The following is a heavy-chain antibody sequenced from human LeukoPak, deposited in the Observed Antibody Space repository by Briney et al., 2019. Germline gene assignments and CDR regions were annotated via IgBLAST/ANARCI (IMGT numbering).Heavy chain of an antibody. D-gene: IGHD3-22*01. J-gene: IGHJ3*02. CDR3: AREDSSGAFDI. CDR1: GFTFRSYD. Sequence: GGSLRLSCAASGFTFRSYDMHWVRQAPGTGLEWVAVVWYDESSKYYVDSVKGRFTISRDNSKNTLYLQMNSLRVEDTALYYCAREDSSGAFDIWGQGTMVTVSS. V-gene: IGHV3-33*01. CDR2: VWYDESSK.